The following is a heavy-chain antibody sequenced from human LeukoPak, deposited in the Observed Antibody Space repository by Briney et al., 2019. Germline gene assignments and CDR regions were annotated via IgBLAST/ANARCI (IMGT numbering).Heavy chain of an antibody. CDR3: ARDRGTYYYDSSGYYYFDY. CDR1: GYTFTGYY. CDR2: INPNSGGT. Sequence: ASVKVSCKASGYTFTGYYMHWVRQAPGQGLEWMGWINPNSGGTNYAQKFQGRVTMTRDTSISTAYMELSRLRSDDTAVYYCARDRGTYYYDSSGYYYFDYWGQGTLVTVSS. D-gene: IGHD3-22*01. V-gene: IGHV1-2*02. J-gene: IGHJ4*02.